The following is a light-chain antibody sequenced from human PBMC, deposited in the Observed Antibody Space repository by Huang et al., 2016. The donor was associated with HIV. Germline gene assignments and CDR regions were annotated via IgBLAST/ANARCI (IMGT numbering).Light chain of an antibody. V-gene: IGKV1-5*03. CDR3: QQYNRFYT. CDR2: TAS. J-gene: IGKJ2*01. CDR1: QSVGNC. Sequence: DIQMTQSPSTLSASVGDRVTITCRASQSVGNCLALYQQKPGQDPKLLVYTASTLQNGAPSRFSGSGSETEFTLTINSLQPDDFATYYCQQYNRFYTFGQGTRLDIK.